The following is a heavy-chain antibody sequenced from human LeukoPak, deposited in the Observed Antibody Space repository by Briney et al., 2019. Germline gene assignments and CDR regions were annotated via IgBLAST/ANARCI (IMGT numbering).Heavy chain of an antibody. V-gene: IGHV4-31*03. Sequence: SQTLSLTCTVSGDSISSGAYYWSWVRQLPEKGLDWIGYIGYTGDTYYNPSLRSRTTISKDTSKTQFSLRLDSLTAADTAVYYCARERYYGSGSYFDYWGQGTLVTVSS. CDR1: GDSISSGAYY. J-gene: IGHJ4*02. CDR2: IGYTGDT. D-gene: IGHD3-10*01. CDR3: ARERYYGSGSYFDY.